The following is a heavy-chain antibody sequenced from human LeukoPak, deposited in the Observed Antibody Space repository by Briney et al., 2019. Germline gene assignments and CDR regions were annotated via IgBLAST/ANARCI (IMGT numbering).Heavy chain of an antibody. CDR3: VRGIRDYYGLDY. V-gene: IGHV3-74*01. CDR1: EFTFSSYW. Sequence: GGSLRLSCVASEFTFSSYWMHWVRQTPGKGLVWVSHINPDGTTTNYADSVKGRFTISRDNAKNTLYLQMNSLRAEDTAVYYCVRGIRDYYGLDYWGQGTLVTVSS. J-gene: IGHJ4*02. CDR2: INPDGTTT. D-gene: IGHD3-22*01.